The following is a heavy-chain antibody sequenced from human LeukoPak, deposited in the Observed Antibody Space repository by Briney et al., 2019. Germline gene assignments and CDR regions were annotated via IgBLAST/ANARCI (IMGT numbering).Heavy chain of an antibody. Sequence: ASVKVSCKASGYTFTSYDINWVRQATGQGLEWXXWMNPNSGNTGYAQKFQGRVTMTRNTSISTAYMELSSLRSEDTAVYYCARVAVAGFPFDYYYGMDVWGQGTTVTVSS. CDR2: MNPNSGNT. D-gene: IGHD6-19*01. V-gene: IGHV1-8*01. CDR1: GYTFTSYD. J-gene: IGHJ6*02. CDR3: ARVAVAGFPFDYYYGMDV.